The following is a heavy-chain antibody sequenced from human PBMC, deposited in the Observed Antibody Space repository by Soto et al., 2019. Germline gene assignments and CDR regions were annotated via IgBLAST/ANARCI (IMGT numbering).Heavy chain of an antibody. V-gene: IGHV1-8*01. CDR3: ARSPAYYGSGSHHYYYYMDV. D-gene: IGHD3-10*01. CDR2: MNPNSGNT. Sequence: GASVKVSCKASGYTFTSYDINWVRQATGQGLEWMGWMNPNSGNTGYAQKFQGRVTMTRNTSISTAYMELSSLRSEDTAVYYCARSPAYYGSGSHHYYYYMDVWGKGTTVTVSS. CDR1: GYTFTSYD. J-gene: IGHJ6*03.